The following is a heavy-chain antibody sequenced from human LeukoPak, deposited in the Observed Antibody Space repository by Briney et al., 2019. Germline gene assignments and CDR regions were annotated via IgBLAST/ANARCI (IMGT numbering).Heavy chain of an antibody. J-gene: IGHJ4*02. V-gene: IGHV4-59*08. CDR2: GHYTGSS. CDR1: GASISSYY. D-gene: IGHD2-21*01. CDR3: ARHDNRGDFSLQY. Sequence: SETLSLTCTVSGASISSYYWSWIRQPPGKGLEWIGFGHYTGSSNYNPSLRSRVTISVDTSKSQFSLKLSSVTAADTAVYYCARHDNRGDFSLQYWGQGAPVTVSS.